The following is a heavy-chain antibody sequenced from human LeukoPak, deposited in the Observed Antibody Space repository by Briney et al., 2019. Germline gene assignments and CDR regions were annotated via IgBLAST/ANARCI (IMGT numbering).Heavy chain of an antibody. D-gene: IGHD3-10*01. CDR1: GYTFTSYG. V-gene: IGHV1-18*01. CDR3: ARDPGQYYYGSGSYSDY. Sequence: ASVTVSCKASGYTFTSYGISWVRQAPGQGLEWMGWISAYNGNTNYAQKLQGRVTMTTDTSTSTAYMELRSLRSDDTAVYYCARDPGQYYYGSGSYSDYWGQGTLVTVSS. J-gene: IGHJ4*02. CDR2: ISAYNGNT.